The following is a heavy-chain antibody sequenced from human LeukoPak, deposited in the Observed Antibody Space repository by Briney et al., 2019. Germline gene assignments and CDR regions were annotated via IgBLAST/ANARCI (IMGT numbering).Heavy chain of an antibody. CDR1: GGSFSGYY. CDR3: ARQSSGYYYGWFDP. V-gene: IGHV4-34*12. Sequence: SETLSLTCAVYGGSFSGYYWAWIRQPPGKGLEWIATIFYTGNTHYNPSLKSRVTMSVDTVKNQFSLNLNSVTAADTAVYYCARQSSGYYYGWFDPWGQGTLVTVSS. CDR2: IFYTGNT. J-gene: IGHJ5*02. D-gene: IGHD3-22*01.